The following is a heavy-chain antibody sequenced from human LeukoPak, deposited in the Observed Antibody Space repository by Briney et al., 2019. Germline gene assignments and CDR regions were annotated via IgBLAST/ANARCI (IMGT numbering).Heavy chain of an antibody. Sequence: ASVKLSCDASGYTFTSYGISWVRQAPGQGLEWMGWISAYNGNTNYAQKLQGRVTMTTDTSTSTAYMELRSLTSDDTAVYYCARVMSVGIAVADPFDYWGQGTLVTVSS. CDR2: ISAYNGNT. J-gene: IGHJ4*02. D-gene: IGHD6-19*01. CDR1: GYTFTSYG. V-gene: IGHV1-18*01. CDR3: ARVMSVGIAVADPFDY.